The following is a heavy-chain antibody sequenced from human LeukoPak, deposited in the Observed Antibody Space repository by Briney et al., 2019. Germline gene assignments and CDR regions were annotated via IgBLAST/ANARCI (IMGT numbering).Heavy chain of an antibody. CDR2: INAGNGNT. D-gene: IGHD2-21*01. CDR3: AIFRYYYYGMDV. Sequence: ASVKVSCKASGYTFTSYAMHWVRQAPGQRLEWMGWINAGNGNTKYSQKLQGRVTITRDTSASTAYMELSSLRSEDTAVYYCAIFRYYYYGMDVWGQGTTVTVSS. J-gene: IGHJ6*02. V-gene: IGHV1-3*01. CDR1: GYTFTSYA.